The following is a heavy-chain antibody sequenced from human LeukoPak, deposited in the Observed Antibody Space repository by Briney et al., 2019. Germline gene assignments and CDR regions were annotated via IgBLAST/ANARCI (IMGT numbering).Heavy chain of an antibody. D-gene: IGHD3-10*01. J-gene: IGHJ4*02. CDR2: MNPSGGST. V-gene: IGHV1-46*01. CDR1: GYTFTSYY. CDR3: ARDYRDVLLWFGELSK. Sequence: GASVKVSCKASGYTFTSYYMHWVRQAPGQGLEWMGIMNPSGGSTSYAQKFQGRVTMTRDTSTSTAYMELRSLRSDDTAVYYCARDYRDVLLWFGELSKWGQGTLVTVSS.